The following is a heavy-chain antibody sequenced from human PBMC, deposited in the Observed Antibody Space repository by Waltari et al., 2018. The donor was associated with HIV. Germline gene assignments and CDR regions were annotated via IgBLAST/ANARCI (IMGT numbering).Heavy chain of an antibody. CDR3: VRICKLNCYYYYGMDV. CDR1: GFTFSNYD. CDR2: IGPAGDT. Sequence: EVQLVESGGGLVQPGGSLRLSCAASGFTFSNYDMHWVRQATGKGVEWVSGIGPAGDTYYPGSVKGRFTISREKAKNSLHLQMNSLRAGDTAVYYCVRICKLNCYYYYGMDVWGQGTTVTVSS. D-gene: IGHD1-1*01. J-gene: IGHJ6*02. V-gene: IGHV3-13*01.